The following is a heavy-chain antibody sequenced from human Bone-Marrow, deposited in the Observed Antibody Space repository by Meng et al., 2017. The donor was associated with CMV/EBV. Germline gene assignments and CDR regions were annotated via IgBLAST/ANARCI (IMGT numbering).Heavy chain of an antibody. CDR1: GFTFSSYS. CDR2: ISSSSSTI. Sequence: GESLKISCAASGFTFSSYSMNWVRQAPGKGLEWVSYISSSSSTIYYADSVKGRFTISRDNAKNSLYLQMNSLRAEDTAMYYCARESAVDGDYALDYWGQGTLVTVSS. CDR3: ARESAVDGDYALDY. V-gene: IGHV3-48*04. J-gene: IGHJ4*02. D-gene: IGHD4-17*01.